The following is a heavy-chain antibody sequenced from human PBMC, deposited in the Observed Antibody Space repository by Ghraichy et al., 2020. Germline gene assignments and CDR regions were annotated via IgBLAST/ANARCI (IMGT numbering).Heavy chain of an antibody. V-gene: IGHV3-30-3*01. Sequence: GGSLRLSCAASGFTFSSYAMHWVRQAPGKGLEWVAVISYDGSNKYYADSVKGRFTISRDNSKNTLYLQMNSLRAEDTAVYYCASLEDRDVDIVVVVAATKVANNWFDPWGQGTLVTVSS. CDR1: GFTFSSYA. D-gene: IGHD2-15*01. J-gene: IGHJ5*02. CDR2: ISYDGSNK. CDR3: ASLEDRDVDIVVVVAATKVANNWFDP.